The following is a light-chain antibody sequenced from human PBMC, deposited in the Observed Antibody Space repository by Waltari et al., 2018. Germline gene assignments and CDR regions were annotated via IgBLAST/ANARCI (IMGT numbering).Light chain of an antibody. CDR2: GTS. Sequence: DIQMTQSPSSLSASVGDTATTTCRASHGISNSLAWYQQHPGQAPKLLLFGTSRLQSGVPSRFSGRGSGTDYSLTISSLQPEDFGTYYCQQYYGVILTFGGGTKVEI. CDR3: QQYYGVILT. CDR1: HGISNS. V-gene: IGKV1-NL1*01. J-gene: IGKJ4*01.